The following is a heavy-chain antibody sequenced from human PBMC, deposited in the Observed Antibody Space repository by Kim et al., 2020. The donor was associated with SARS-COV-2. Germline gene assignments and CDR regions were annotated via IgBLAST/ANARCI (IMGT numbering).Heavy chain of an antibody. CDR3: AREGDIVVVVAATPLDY. V-gene: IGHV3-30*01. J-gene: IGHJ4*02. D-gene: IGHD2-15*01. Sequence: VKGRFTISRDNSKNTLYLQMNSLRAEDTAVYYCAREGDIVVVVAATPLDYWGQGTLVTVSS.